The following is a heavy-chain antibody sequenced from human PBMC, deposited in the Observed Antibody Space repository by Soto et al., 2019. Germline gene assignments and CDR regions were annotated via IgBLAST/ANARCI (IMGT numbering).Heavy chain of an antibody. CDR3: ASDGVGCTNGVCNSLY. CDR2: ISAYNGNT. CDR1: GYTFTSYG. V-gene: IGHV1-18*01. Sequence: ASVKVSCKASGYTFTSYGISWVRQAPGQGLEWMGWISAYNGNTNYAQKLQGRVTMTTDTSTSTAYMELRSLRSDDTAVYYCASDGVGCTNGVCNSLYWGQVTLVTVSS. J-gene: IGHJ4*02. D-gene: IGHD2-8*01.